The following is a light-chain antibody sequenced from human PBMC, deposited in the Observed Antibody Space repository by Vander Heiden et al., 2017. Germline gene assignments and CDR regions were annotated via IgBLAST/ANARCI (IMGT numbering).Light chain of an antibody. CDR2: DAS. J-gene: IGKJ3*01. CDR1: QSVSSY. Sequence: EIVLTQSPATLSLSPGERATLSCRASQSVSSYLAWYQQKPGQDPRLLIYDASNRATGIPARFSGSGSGTDFTLTISSLEPEDFAVYYCQQRSNWPLFTFGPGTKVDIK. CDR3: QQRSNWPLFT. V-gene: IGKV3-11*01.